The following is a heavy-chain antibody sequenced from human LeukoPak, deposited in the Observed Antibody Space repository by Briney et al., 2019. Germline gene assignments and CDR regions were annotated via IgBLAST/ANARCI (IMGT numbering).Heavy chain of an antibody. Sequence: DSVKGRFTISRDNCKNTSCLQMNSLRAEDTALYYCAKVIRPQWELLRPDAFDIWGQGTMVTVSS. J-gene: IGHJ3*02. V-gene: IGHV3-30*02. CDR3: AKVIRPQWELLRPDAFDI. D-gene: IGHD1-26*01.